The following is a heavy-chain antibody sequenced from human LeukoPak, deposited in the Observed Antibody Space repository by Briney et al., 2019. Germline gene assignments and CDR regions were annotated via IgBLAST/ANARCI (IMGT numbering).Heavy chain of an antibody. V-gene: IGHV1-2*06. D-gene: IGHD3-10*01. CDR1: GYTFTGYY. CDR2: INPNSGGT. CDR3: ARSAYYYGSGSGRWVDY. J-gene: IGHJ4*02. Sequence: ASVKVSCKASGYTFTGYYMHWVRQAPGQGLEWMGRINPNSGGTNYAQKYQRRVTMTRHTSISTAYMELSRLRSDDTAVYYCARSAYYYGSGSGRWVDYWGQGTLVTVSS.